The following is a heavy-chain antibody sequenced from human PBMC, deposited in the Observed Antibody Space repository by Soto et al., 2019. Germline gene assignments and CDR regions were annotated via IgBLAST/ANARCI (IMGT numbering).Heavy chain of an antibody. V-gene: IGHV1-45*02. J-gene: IGHJ6*02. Sequence: SVKVSCKASGYTFTYRYLHWVRQAPGQALEWMGWITPFNGNTNYAQKFQDRVTITRDRSMSTAYMELSSLRSEDTAVYYCARDTFYYDILTGYPSYYYYGMDVWGQGTTVTVSS. CDR1: GYTFTYRY. CDR3: ARDTFYYDILTGYPSYYYYGMDV. D-gene: IGHD3-9*01. CDR2: ITPFNGNT.